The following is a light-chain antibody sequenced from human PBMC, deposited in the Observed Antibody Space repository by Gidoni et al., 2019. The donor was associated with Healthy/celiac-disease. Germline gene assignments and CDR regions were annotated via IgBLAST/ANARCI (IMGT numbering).Light chain of an antibody. CDR3: MQALQTPQVT. J-gene: IGKJ5*01. CDR2: LGS. Sequence: DIVMTPSPLSLPVTPGQPASISCRSSQSLLHSNGYNYLDWYGQKPGQSPQLLIYLGSNRASGVPDRFRGSGSGTDFTLKISRVEAEDVGVYYCMQALQTPQVTFGQGTRLEIK. CDR1: QSLLHSNGYNY. V-gene: IGKV2-28*01.